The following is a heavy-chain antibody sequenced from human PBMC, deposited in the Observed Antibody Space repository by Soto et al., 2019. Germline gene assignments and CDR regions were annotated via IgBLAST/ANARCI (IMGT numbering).Heavy chain of an antibody. CDR2: VNPNSGDT. D-gene: IGHD2-8*01. J-gene: IGHJ3*01. CDR3: ARFRGVRDAFDL. V-gene: IGHV1-2*02. Sequence: ASVKVSCKASGYSFTGYYIHWVRQAPGQGLESMGWVNPNSGDTDYAQKFQGRVTMTRDTSISTASMDLRSLSSDDTALYYCARFRGVRDAFDLWGQATMVTVSS. CDR1: GYSFTGYY.